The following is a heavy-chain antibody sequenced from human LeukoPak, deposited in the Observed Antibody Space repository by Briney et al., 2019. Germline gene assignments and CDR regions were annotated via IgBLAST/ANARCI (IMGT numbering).Heavy chain of an antibody. J-gene: IGHJ5*02. D-gene: IGHD1-26*01. V-gene: IGHV1-2*02. CDR2: INPNNGGT. Sequence: ASVKVSCKASGYTFTGYYLHWVRQAPGQGLEWMGWINPNNGGTKSAQKFQGRVTMTRDMSTSTDYMELSSLRSEDTAIYYCARDNSVGDNAWWFDPWGQGTLVTVSS. CDR3: ARDNSVGDNAWWFDP. CDR1: GYTFTGYY.